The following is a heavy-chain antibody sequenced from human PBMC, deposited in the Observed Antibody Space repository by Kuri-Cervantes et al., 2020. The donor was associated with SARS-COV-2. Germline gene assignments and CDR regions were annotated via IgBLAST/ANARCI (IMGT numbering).Heavy chain of an antibody. J-gene: IGHJ6*02. Sequence: GGSLRLSCAVSGFTVSRNYMSWVRQAPGKGLEWVSIIYRGGTTYYADSVKGRFTISRDISKDTVYLQMDTLRAEDTAVYYCVRHRDFWDDGMDVWGQGTTVTVSS. D-gene: IGHD3-3*01. CDR3: VRHRDFWDDGMDV. V-gene: IGHV3-53*01. CDR1: GFTVSRNY. CDR2: IYRGGTT.